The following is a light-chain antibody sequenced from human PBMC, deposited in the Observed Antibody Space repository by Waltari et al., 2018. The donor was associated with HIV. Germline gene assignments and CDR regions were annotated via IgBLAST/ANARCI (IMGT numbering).Light chain of an antibody. CDR2: EVN. V-gene: IGLV2-8*01. Sequence: QSALTQPPAASGSPGQSVTIPCTGTSNDIGPYNYVSWYQQHPDKAPRLLIYEVNKRPSGVPGRCSGSKSGNTASLTVSGLQAEDEADYYCSSYAGSGNLLLFGGGTKVTVL. J-gene: IGLJ6*01. CDR1: SNDIGPYNY. CDR3: SSYAGSGNLLL.